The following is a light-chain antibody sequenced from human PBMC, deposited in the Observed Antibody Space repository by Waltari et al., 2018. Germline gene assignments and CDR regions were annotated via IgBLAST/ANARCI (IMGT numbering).Light chain of an antibody. CDR2: DVS. CDR1: SSDVGGYTY. CDR3: SSYTTSNTLV. Sequence: QSALTQPASVSGSPGQSITISCTGTSSDVGGYTYVSWYQQHPGKAPKLMIYDVSNRPSGVSNRFSGSKSGNTASLAISGLQAEDEADYYCSSYTTSNTLVFGTGTNVIVL. V-gene: IGLV2-14*03. J-gene: IGLJ1*01.